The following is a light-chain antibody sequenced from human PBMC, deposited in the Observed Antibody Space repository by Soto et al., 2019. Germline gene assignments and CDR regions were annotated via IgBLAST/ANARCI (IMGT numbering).Light chain of an antibody. CDR1: SSDVGGYNF. V-gene: IGLV2-8*01. J-gene: IGLJ2*01. CDR3: TSYAGINIPVV. CDR2: EVT. Sequence: QSALTQPPSASGSPGQSVTISCTGTSSDVGGYNFVSWYRQHPGKAPKLMIYEVTKRPSGVPDLFSGSKSGNTASLTVSGLQGEDEADYYCTSYAGINIPVVFGGGTKLTVL.